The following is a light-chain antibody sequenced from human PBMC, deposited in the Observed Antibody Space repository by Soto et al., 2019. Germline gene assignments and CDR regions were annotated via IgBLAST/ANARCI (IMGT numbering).Light chain of an antibody. CDR1: QSISSSY. J-gene: IGKJ3*01. V-gene: IGKV3-20*01. Sequence: EIVLTQSPGTLSLSPGERATLSCRASQSISSSYLAWNQQRPGQAPRLLISGASSRAAGIPDRFSGSGSGTDFTLTVSRLEPEDFAVYYCQQYGSSPLFTFGPGTKVDIK. CDR2: GAS. CDR3: QQYGSSPLFT.